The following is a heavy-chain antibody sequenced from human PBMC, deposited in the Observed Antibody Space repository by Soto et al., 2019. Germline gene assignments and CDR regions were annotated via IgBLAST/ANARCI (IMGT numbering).Heavy chain of an antibody. D-gene: IGHD3-3*01. CDR1: GGSFSGYY. CDR2: INHSGST. V-gene: IGHV4-34*01. J-gene: IGHJ6*03. Sequence: SETLSLTCAVYGGSFSGYYWSWIRQPPGKGLEWIGEINHSGSTNYNPSLKSRVTISVDTSKNQFSLKLSSVTAADTAVYYCARGSITIFGVVQYYYYYMDVWGKGTTVTVSS. CDR3: ARGSITIFGVVQYYYYYMDV.